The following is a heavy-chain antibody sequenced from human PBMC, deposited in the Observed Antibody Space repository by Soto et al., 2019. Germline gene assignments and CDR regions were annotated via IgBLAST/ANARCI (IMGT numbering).Heavy chain of an antibody. CDR1: GGSISSGDYY. Sequence: QVQLQESGPGLVKPSQTLSLTCTVSGGSISSGDYYWSWIRQPPGRGLEWIGYIYYSGSTYYNPSLKSRVTISVDTSKNQFSLRLSSVTAADTAVYYCARERPAGARLDPWGQGTLVTVSS. CDR2: IYYSGST. D-gene: IGHD6-13*01. V-gene: IGHV4-30-4*01. J-gene: IGHJ5*02. CDR3: ARERPAGARLDP.